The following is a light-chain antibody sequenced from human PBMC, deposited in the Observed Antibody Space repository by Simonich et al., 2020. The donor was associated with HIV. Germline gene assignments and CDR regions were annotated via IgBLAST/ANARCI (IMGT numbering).Light chain of an antibody. Sequence: DIHMTQSPSSLSASVGDRVTITCRASQSITNYLNWYQQKPGKAPKLLIYAASSLQSGVSSRFSGSGSGTDFTLTISSLQPEDFATYYCQQSYSTPQTFGQGTKVEIK. CDR1: QSITNY. J-gene: IGKJ1*01. V-gene: IGKV1-39*01. CDR2: AAS. CDR3: QQSYSTPQT.